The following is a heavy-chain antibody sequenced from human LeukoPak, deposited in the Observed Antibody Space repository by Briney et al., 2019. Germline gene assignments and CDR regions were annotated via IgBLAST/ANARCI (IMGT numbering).Heavy chain of an antibody. J-gene: IGHJ1*01. CDR1: GFTFSSCW. Sequence: PGGSLRLSCAASGFTFSSCWMSWVRQAPGKGLEWVANIKQDGSEKYYVDSVKGRFTISRDNAKNSLYLQMNSLRAEDTAVYYCTGKKWELLMPAEYFQHWGQGTLVTVSS. V-gene: IGHV3-7*01. D-gene: IGHD1-26*01. CDR3: TGKKWELLMPAEYFQH. CDR2: IKQDGSEK.